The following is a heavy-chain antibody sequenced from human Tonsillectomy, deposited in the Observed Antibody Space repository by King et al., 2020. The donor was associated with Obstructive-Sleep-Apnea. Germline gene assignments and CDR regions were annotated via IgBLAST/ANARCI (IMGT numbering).Heavy chain of an antibody. CDR1: GFTFSTYA. CDR2: ISYDGSNK. Sequence: QVQLVESGGGVVQPGRSLRLSCAASGFTFSTYAMYWVRQAPGKGLEWVAVISYDGSNKYYADSVKGRFTISRDNSKNTLYLQMNSLRAEDTAVYYCARDGPVVVPAAMPGFNWFDPWGQGTLVIVSS. J-gene: IGHJ5*02. D-gene: IGHD2-2*01. CDR3: ARDGPVVVPAAMPGFNWFDP. V-gene: IGHV3-30-3*01.